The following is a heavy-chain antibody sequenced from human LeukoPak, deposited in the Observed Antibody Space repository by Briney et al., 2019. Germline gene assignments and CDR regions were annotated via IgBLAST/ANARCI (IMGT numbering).Heavy chain of an antibody. CDR1: GFTFSSYG. J-gene: IGHJ4*02. V-gene: IGHV3-30*18. Sequence: GGSRRLSCAASGFTFSSYGMHRVRQAPGKGLEWVAVISYDGSNKYYADSVKGRFTISRDNSKNTLYLQMNSLRAEDTAVYYCAKDSYSYGYVWGQGTLVTVSS. D-gene: IGHD5-18*01. CDR2: ISYDGSNK. CDR3: AKDSYSYGYV.